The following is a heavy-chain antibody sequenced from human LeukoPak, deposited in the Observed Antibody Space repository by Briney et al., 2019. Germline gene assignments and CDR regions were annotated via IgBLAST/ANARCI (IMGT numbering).Heavy chain of an antibody. CDR2: LIPIFGTA. J-gene: IGHJ4*02. CDR3: SNLVPAADIYPHRLFVY. V-gene: IGHV1-69*01. D-gene: IGHD2-2*01. Sequence: SVKVSCKASGGTFRSYAISCVRQTPGQGLECMGGLIPIFGTANYAQKFQGRVTINADEFTSTAYMELSSLRSEDTAVYYCSNLVPAADIYPHRLFVYWGQGTLVTVSS. CDR1: GGTFRSYA.